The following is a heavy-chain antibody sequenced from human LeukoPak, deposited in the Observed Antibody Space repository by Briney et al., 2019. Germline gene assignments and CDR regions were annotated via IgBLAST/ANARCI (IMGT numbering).Heavy chain of an antibody. D-gene: IGHD3-10*01. CDR1: GYSISSGYY. J-gene: IGHJ5*02. CDR3: ARGGYGSGSYYNPIAWFDP. V-gene: IGHV4-38-2*02. Sequence: PSETLSLTCTVSGYSISSGYYWGWIRQPPGKGLEWIGRIYHSGSTYYNPSLKSRVTISVDTSKNQFSLKLSSVTAADTAVYYCARGGYGSGSYYNPIAWFDPWGQGTLVTVSS. CDR2: IYHSGST.